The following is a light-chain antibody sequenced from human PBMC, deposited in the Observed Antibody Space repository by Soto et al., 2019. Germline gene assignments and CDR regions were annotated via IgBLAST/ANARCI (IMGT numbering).Light chain of an antibody. V-gene: IGKV1-6*01. Sequence: AIQMTQSPSSLSASVGDRVTITCRASQGIRNDLGWYQQKPRKAPKLLIYAASSLQSGVPSRFSGSGSGTDFTLTISSLQPEDFATYYCLPDYNYPWTFGQGTKVEIK. CDR2: AAS. CDR1: QGIRND. CDR3: LPDYNYPWT. J-gene: IGKJ1*01.